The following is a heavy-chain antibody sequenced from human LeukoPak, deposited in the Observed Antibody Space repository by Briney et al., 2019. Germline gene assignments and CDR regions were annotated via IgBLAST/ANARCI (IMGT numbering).Heavy chain of an antibody. J-gene: IGHJ4*02. Sequence: PSETLSLTCTVSGGSISSSRYYWGWIRQPPGKGLEWIGSIYYSGSTYYNPSLKSRVTISVDTSKNQFSLKLSSVTAADTAVYSCARQLRSLEWFNAGGYWGQGTLVTVSS. V-gene: IGHV4-39*01. CDR2: IYYSGST. D-gene: IGHD3-3*01. CDR3: ARQLRSLEWFNAGGY. CDR1: GGSISSSRYY.